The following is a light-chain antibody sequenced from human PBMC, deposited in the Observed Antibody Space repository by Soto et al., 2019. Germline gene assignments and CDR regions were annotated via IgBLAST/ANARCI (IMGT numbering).Light chain of an antibody. V-gene: IGKV3-15*01. Sequence: EIVMTQSPATLSVSPGERASLSCRASQSLSSRNLAWYQQKPGQAPRPLIYGVSTRATGIPARFSGSGSGTEFTLTISSLQSEDSAVYYCQQYKNWLALTFGGGTKVDI. CDR1: QSLSSRN. J-gene: IGKJ4*01. CDR3: QQYKNWLALT. CDR2: GVS.